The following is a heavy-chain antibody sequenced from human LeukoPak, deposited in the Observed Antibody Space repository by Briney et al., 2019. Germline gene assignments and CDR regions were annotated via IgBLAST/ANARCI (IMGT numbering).Heavy chain of an antibody. D-gene: IGHD3-10*01. Sequence: GGSLRLSCAASGFTFSSYWVHWVRQAPGKGLVWVSRINSDGSSTFYADSVKGRFTTSRDNAENPVYLQMNSLRADDTAVYYCASIPGGSGSQYDYWGQGTLVIVSS. CDR1: GFTFSSYW. V-gene: IGHV3-74*01. CDR3: ASIPGGSGSQYDY. CDR2: INSDGSST. J-gene: IGHJ4*02.